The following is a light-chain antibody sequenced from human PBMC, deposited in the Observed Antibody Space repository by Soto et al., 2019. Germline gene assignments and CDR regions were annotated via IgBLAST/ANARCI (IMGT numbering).Light chain of an antibody. V-gene: IGLV2-14*03. CDR2: EVN. J-gene: IGLJ1*01. CDR1: RSDFGAYIY. Sequence: TQPASVSGYPGQSITISCGGTRSDFGAYIYVSWYQQYPGKAPKLIIYEVNNRPSGVSGRFSGSKSDTTAYLTISGLQAEDEADYYCSSYSDSDTKVFGTGTKIT. CDR3: SSYSDSDTKV.